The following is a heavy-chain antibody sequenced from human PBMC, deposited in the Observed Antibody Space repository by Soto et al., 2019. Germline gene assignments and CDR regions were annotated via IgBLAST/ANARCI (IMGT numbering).Heavy chain of an antibody. Sequence: QLQLQESGPGLVKPSETLSLTCTVSGGSISSSSYYWGWIRQPPGKGLEWIGSIYYSGSTYYNPSLKSRVTISVDTSKNQFSLKLSSVTAADTAVYYCASSKDILQLWHFDYWGQGTLVTVSS. V-gene: IGHV4-39*01. CDR2: IYYSGST. CDR1: GGSISSSSYY. CDR3: ASSKDILQLWHFDY. J-gene: IGHJ4*02. D-gene: IGHD5-18*01.